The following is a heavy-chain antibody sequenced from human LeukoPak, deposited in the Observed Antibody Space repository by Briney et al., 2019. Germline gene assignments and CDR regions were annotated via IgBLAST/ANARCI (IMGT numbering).Heavy chain of an antibody. CDR3: ARDGQEVAPYGYDY. CDR1: GFIFSSNG. CDR2: IWGGASNK. V-gene: IGHV3-33*01. D-gene: IGHD4-17*01. J-gene: IGHJ4*02. Sequence: HTGGSLRLSCVGSGFIFSSNGIHWVRQAPGKGLEWVALIWGGASNKDYADSVKGRFTISRDNSKNTVYLQMSSLRVEDTAVYYCARDGQEVAPYGYDYWGQGTLVTVSS.